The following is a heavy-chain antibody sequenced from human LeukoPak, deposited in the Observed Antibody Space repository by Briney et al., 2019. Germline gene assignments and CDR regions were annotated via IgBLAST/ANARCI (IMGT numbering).Heavy chain of an antibody. CDR2: FFHSGST. J-gene: IGHJ4*02. D-gene: IGHD3-22*01. CDR3: ARGIPGYFNTSGYYYDY. V-gene: IGHV4-4*02. CDR1: GGPISSSYW. Sequence: KASETLSLTCTVSGGPISSSYWWSWVRQPPGKGLEWIGEFFHSGSTNYNPSLKSRVTISVDKSRNQFSLRLSSVTAADTAVYYCARGIPGYFNTSGYYYDYWGQGTLVTVSS.